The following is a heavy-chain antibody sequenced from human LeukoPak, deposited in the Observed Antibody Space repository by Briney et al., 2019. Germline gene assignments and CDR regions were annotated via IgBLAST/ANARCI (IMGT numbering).Heavy chain of an antibody. CDR3: ARETPLRYFDP. D-gene: IGHD3-9*01. J-gene: IGHJ5*02. V-gene: IGHV4-30-4*08. Sequence: SETLSLTCTVSGGSISSGDYYWSWIRQPPGKGLEWIGYIYYSGSTYYNPSLKSRVTISVDTSKNQFSLNLTSVTAADTAVYYCARETPLRYFDPWGQGTLVTVSS. CDR2: IYYSGST. CDR1: GGSISSGDYY.